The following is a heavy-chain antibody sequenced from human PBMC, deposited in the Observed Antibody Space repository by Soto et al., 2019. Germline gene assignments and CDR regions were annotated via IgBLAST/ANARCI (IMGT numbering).Heavy chain of an antibody. V-gene: IGHV3-30*04. CDR1: GFTFGRYA. D-gene: IGHD3-10*01. CDR2: ISRDGSNK. CDR3: ARSRSGAVADSFDF. Sequence: GGSLRLSCAASGFTFGRYAIHWVRQAPGKGLEWVAVISRDGSNKYYVDSVKGRFTISRDNSKDTVYLQMNSLRDEDSAMFYCARSRSGAVADSFDFWGQGTLVTVS. J-gene: IGHJ4*02.